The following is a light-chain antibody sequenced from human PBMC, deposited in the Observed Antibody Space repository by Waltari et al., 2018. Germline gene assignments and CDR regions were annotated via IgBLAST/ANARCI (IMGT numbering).Light chain of an antibody. J-gene: IGKJ1*01. CDR1: QSVSRA. CDR3: QHYLRLPAM. Sequence: EIVLTQSPGTLSLSPGERATLSCRASQSVSRALAWYQQKPGQAPRLLIYGASNRATGIPDRFSGSGSGTDFSLTISSLEPEDFAVYYCQHYLRLPAMFGQGTKVEIK. V-gene: IGKV3-20*01. CDR2: GAS.